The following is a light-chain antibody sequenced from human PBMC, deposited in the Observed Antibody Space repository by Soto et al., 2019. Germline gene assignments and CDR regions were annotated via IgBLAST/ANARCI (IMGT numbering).Light chain of an antibody. CDR2: GAS. V-gene: IGKV3-20*01. Sequence: EIVLTQSPGPLSFSPGERVTLSCRTSHSAPSSNLAWYQQKPGQAPRLLIDGASSRAAGVPDRFSGSGAGTDFTLTVTRLELEDLAVYFCQLYGTFGPGTKVDLK. CDR1: HSAPSSN. J-gene: IGKJ3*01. CDR3: QLYGT.